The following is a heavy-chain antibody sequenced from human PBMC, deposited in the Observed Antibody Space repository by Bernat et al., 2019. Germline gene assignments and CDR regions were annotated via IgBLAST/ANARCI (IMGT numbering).Heavy chain of an antibody. CDR3: ARGGVPAWEYVMDV. CDR1: GGSISNGNYY. CDR2: IYYTGNT. J-gene: IGHJ6*02. Sequence: VQLQESGPGLVKPSQTLSHTCTVSGGSISNGNYYWSWIRQHPGKGLEWIGYIYYTGNTYYNPSLKSRVTISVDTSKNQFSLKLNSVTAADTAVYYCARGGVPAWEYVMDVWVHGTTVPVSS. D-gene: IGHD3-16*01. V-gene: IGHV4-30-4*01.